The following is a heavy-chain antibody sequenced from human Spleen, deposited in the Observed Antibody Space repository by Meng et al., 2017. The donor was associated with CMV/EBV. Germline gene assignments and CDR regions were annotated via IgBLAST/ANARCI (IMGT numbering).Heavy chain of an antibody. V-gene: IGHV4-39*07. CDR2: IYYSGST. J-gene: IGHJ4*02. D-gene: IGHD6-13*01. Sequence: IRQPPGKGLEWIGSIYYSGSTYYNPSLKSRVTISVDTSKNQFSLKLSSVTAADTAVYYCAREATIAAAGLIDYWGQGTLVTVSS. CDR3: AREATIAAAGLIDY.